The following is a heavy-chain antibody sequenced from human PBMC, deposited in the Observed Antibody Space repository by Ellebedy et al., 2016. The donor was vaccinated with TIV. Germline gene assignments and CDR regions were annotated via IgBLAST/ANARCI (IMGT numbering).Heavy chain of an antibody. CDR1: GIIVSDYF. V-gene: IGHV3-66*01. J-gene: IGHJ5*02. CDR2: LYPDATT. D-gene: IGHD2-21*01. Sequence: GESLKISCEASGIIVSDYFMNWVRQAPGKGLEWVSVLYPDATTNYTDSVNGRFIVSRDSSKNTLYLQMNILTAEDKAVYYCARDPGGGGDFGDNWFDPWGQGSLVTISS. CDR3: ARDPGGGGDFGDNWFDP.